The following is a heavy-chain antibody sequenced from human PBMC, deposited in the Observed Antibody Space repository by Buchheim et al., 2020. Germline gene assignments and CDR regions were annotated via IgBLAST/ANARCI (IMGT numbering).Heavy chain of an antibody. D-gene: IGHD3-10*01. V-gene: IGHV3-33*01. J-gene: IGHJ4*02. CDR2: IWYDGTDK. CDR1: GFSFSSYG. Sequence: QVHLVESGGGVVQPGQSLKLSCAASGFSFSSYGMHWVRQAPGTGLECVAVIWYDGTDKYYADSVKGRFTISRDNSMNTMSLQMHSLRAEDTAVYYCASEVGLYGAGTQFDYWGQGTL. CDR3: ASEVGLYGAGTQFDY.